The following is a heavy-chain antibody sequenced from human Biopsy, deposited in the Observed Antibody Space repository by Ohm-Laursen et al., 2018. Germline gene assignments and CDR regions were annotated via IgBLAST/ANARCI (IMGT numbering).Heavy chain of an antibody. CDR1: GFTFDDYA. D-gene: IGHD2-21*02. CDR3: AKDLGQVTAASGWFHD. Sequence: SLRLSCAASGFTFDDYAMHWVRQAPGKGLEWVSGITWNSGSIGYADSVKGRFSIFRDNAKHSLYLQMNSLRAEDTALYYCAKDLGQVTAASGWFHDWGQGTLVTVSS. CDR2: ITWNSGSI. V-gene: IGHV3-9*01. J-gene: IGHJ5*02.